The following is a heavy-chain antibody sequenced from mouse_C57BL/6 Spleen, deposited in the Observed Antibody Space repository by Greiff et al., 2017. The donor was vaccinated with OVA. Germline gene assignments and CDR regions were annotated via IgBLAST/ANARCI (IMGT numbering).Heavy chain of an antibody. V-gene: IGHV1-54*01. CDR2: INPGSGGT. J-gene: IGHJ2*01. CDR1: GYAFTNYL. Sequence: VQLQQSGAELVRPGTSVKVSCKASGYAFTNYLIEWVKQRPGQGLEWIGVINPGSGGTNYNEKFKGKATLTADKSSSTSYMQLSSLTSEDSAVYFCARYYDYSYYFDYWGQGTTLTVSS. D-gene: IGHD2-4*01. CDR3: ARYYDYSYYFDY.